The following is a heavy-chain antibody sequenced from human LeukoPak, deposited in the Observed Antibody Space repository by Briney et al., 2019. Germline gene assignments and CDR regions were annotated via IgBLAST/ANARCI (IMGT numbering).Heavy chain of an antibody. Sequence: GGSLRLSCGASGFSFSTFAMHWVRQTPDKGLEWVAVISSDGSKEIYADSVKGRFTISRDNSKNTLYLRMNNLTPEDTALYYCAKGLHTSSWYGNWFDSWGQGTLVTVSS. D-gene: IGHD2-15*01. CDR3: AKGLHTSSWYGNWFDS. J-gene: IGHJ5*01. CDR2: ISSDGSKE. CDR1: GFSFSTFA. V-gene: IGHV3-30*18.